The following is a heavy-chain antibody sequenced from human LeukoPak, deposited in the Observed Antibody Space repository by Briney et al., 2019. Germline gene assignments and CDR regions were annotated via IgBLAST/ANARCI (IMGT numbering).Heavy chain of an antibody. CDR3: ARGSLGPAARGNYFDY. Sequence: SETLPLTCAVYGGSFSGYYWSWIRQPPGKGLEWIGEINHSGSTNYNPSLKSRVTISVDTSKNQFSLKLSSVTAADTAVYYCARGSLGPAARGNYFDYWGQGTLVTVSS. J-gene: IGHJ4*02. CDR1: GGSFSGYY. V-gene: IGHV4-34*01. CDR2: INHSGST. D-gene: IGHD2-2*01.